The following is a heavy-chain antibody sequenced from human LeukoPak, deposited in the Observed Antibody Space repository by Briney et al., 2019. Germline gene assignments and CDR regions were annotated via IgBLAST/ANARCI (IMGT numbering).Heavy chain of an antibody. J-gene: IGHJ4*02. CDR1: GLTFSNNA. CDR3: ANAFQYSASGPDS. D-gene: IGHD5-12*01. Sequence: SGGSLRLSCAASGLTFSNNAMSWVRQAPGKGLEWVSGISADGRTTYYIGSVRGRFAISRDSSKNTLYVQMNSLRAEDTAVYYCANAFQYSASGPDSWGQGTLVTVSS. V-gene: IGHV3-23*01. CDR2: ISADGRTT.